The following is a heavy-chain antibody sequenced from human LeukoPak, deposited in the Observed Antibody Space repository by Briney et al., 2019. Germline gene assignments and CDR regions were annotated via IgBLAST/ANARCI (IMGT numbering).Heavy chain of an antibody. Sequence: GGSLRLSCAASGFTFSSYGMHWVRQAPGKGLEWVAFIRYDGSNKYYADSVKGRFTISRDNSKNTLYLQMNSLRAEDTAVYYCARGLAYSGSSYYINWGQGTLVTVSS. CDR2: IRYDGSNK. CDR1: GFTFSSYG. J-gene: IGHJ4*02. D-gene: IGHD6-6*01. CDR3: ARGLAYSGSSYYIN. V-gene: IGHV3-30*02.